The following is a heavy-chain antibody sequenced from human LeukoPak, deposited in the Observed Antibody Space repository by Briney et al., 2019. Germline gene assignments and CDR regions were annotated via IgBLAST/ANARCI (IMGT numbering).Heavy chain of an antibody. CDR1: GYTFIGYY. Sequence: GASVKVSCKASGYTFIGYYVHWVRQAPGQGLEWVGRTDPSSGHVHYAKKFQGRLTVTRDTSTNTVYMDLSSLRFEDTAAYYCAREPTDGSCYFDYWGQGALVTVSS. D-gene: IGHD3-10*01. CDR2: TDPSSGHV. V-gene: IGHV1-46*01. CDR3: AREPTDGSCYFDY. J-gene: IGHJ4*02.